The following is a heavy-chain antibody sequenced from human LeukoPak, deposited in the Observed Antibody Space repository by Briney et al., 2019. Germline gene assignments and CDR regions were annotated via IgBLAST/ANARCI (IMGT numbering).Heavy chain of an antibody. CDR2: ISNDGRSQ. Sequence: GGSLRLSCAASGFTFSSYGMHWVRQAPGKGLEWVALISNDGRSQYYADSVKGRFTISRDNAKNSLYLQMNSLRAEDTAVYYCARAANTAAGTPTLAIDYWGQGTLVTVSS. J-gene: IGHJ4*02. D-gene: IGHD6-13*01. V-gene: IGHV3-30*03. CDR3: ARAANTAAGTPTLAIDY. CDR1: GFTFSSYG.